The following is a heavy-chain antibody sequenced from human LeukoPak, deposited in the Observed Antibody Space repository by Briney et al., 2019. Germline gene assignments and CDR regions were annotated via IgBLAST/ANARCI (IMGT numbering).Heavy chain of an antibody. J-gene: IGHJ4*02. CDR2: INSDGSST. D-gene: IGHD6-13*01. Sequence: GGSLRLSCAASGFTFSSYWMHWVRQAPGKGLVWVSHINSDGSSTNYADSVKGRFTISRDNAKNSPYLQMNSLRAEDTAVYYCARDEEQQREGFDYWGQGTLVTVSS. V-gene: IGHV3-74*01. CDR3: ARDEEQQREGFDY. CDR1: GFTFSSYW.